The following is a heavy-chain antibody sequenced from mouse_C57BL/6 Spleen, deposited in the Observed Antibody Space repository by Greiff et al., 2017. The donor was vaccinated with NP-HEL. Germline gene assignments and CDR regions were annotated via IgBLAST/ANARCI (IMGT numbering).Heavy chain of an antibody. CDR2: IDPSDSEH. J-gene: IGHJ2*01. CDR1: GYTFTSYW. D-gene: IGHD4-1*01. V-gene: IGHV1-52*01. Sequence: VQLQQPGAELVRPGSSVKLSCKASGYTFTSYWMHWVKQRPIQGLEWIGNIDPSDSEHHYNQKFKDKATLTVDKSSSTAYMQLSSLTSEDSAVYYCARYAQLTGLFDYWGQGTTLTVSS. CDR3: ARYAQLTGLFDY.